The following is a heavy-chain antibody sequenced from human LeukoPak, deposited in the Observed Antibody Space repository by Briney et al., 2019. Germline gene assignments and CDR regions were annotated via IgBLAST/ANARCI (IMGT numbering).Heavy chain of an antibody. J-gene: IGHJ4*02. CDR1: GVTFSVYR. Sequence: GGSLRLSCAASGVTFSVYRMDCVLEAPGKLLEWESSISSSGSYIYYADSVQGRFTISRDNAKNSLHLQMSSLRVEDTAVYYCARGSGVQVWSGLDYWGQGTLVTVSS. V-gene: IGHV3-21*01. D-gene: IGHD5-18*01. CDR2: ISSSGSYI. CDR3: ARGSGVQVWSGLDY.